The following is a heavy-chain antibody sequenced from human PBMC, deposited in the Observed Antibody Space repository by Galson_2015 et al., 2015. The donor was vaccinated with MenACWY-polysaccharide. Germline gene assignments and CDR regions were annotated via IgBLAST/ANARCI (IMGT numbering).Heavy chain of an antibody. CDR1: GYSFSNYW. Sequence: QSGAEVKKPGESLKISCKGSGYSFSNYWIGWVRQMPGKSLEWMGIIYSSDSDTRYSPSFQGQVSISVDKSISTAYLQWSSLKASDTAMYYCAGVSGYYSADYWGQGTLVTVSS. CDR2: IYSSDSDT. J-gene: IGHJ4*02. D-gene: IGHD3-3*01. CDR3: AGVSGYYSADY. V-gene: IGHV5-51*01.